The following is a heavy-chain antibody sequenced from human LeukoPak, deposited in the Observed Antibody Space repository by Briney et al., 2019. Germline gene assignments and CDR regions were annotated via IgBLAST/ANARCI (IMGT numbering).Heavy chain of an antibody. Sequence: GRSLRLSCAASGFTFSSYGMHWVRQAPGKGLEWVAFIRYDGSNKYYADSVKGRFTISRDNSKNTLYLQMNSLRAEDTAVYYCAKDGEMATNYYYYYMDVWGKGTTVTISS. CDR2: IRYDGSNK. CDR3: AKDGEMATNYYYYYMDV. D-gene: IGHD5-24*01. CDR1: GFTFSSYG. J-gene: IGHJ6*03. V-gene: IGHV3-30*02.